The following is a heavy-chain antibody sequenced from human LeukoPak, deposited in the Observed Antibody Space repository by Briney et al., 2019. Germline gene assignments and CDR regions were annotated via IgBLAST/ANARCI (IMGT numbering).Heavy chain of an antibody. CDR3: AREYALSWLRPTRYYFDY. J-gene: IGHJ4*02. Sequence: PGGSLRLSCAASGFTFSSYWMSWVRQAPGKGLEWVANIKQDGSEKYYVDSVKGRFTISRDNAKNSLYLQMNSLRAEDTAVYYCAREYALSWLRPTRYYFDYWGQGTLVTVSS. D-gene: IGHD5-12*01. CDR2: IKQDGSEK. CDR1: GFTFSSYW. V-gene: IGHV3-7*01.